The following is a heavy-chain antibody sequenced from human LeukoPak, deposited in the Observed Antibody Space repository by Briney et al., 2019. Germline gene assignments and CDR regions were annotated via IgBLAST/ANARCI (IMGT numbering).Heavy chain of an antibody. V-gene: IGHV3-23*01. D-gene: IGHD3-10*01. CDR2: ISGSGGST. CDR1: GFTFSSYA. J-gene: IGHJ4*02. Sequence: GGSLRLSCAASGFTFSSYAMSWVRQAPGKGLEWVSAISGSGGSTYYADSVKGRFTISRDNSKNTLYLQMNSLRAEDTAVYYCARQYYYGSGSYYPGYFDYWGQGTLVTVSS. CDR3: ARQYYYGSGSYYPGYFDY.